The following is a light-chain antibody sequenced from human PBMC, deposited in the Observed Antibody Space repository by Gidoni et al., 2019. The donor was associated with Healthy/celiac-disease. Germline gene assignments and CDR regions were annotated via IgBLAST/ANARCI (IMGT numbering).Light chain of an antibody. CDR2: SNN. J-gene: IGLJ3*02. CDR3: AAWDDSLNGWV. CDR1: SSNIGSNT. V-gene: IGLV1-44*01. Sequence: QSVLTQPPSASGTPGQRVTISCSGSSSNIGSNTGNWYQQLPGTAPTLLIYSNNQRPSGVPDRFSGSKSGTSASLAISGLQSEDEADYYCAAWDDSLNGWVFGGGTKLTVL.